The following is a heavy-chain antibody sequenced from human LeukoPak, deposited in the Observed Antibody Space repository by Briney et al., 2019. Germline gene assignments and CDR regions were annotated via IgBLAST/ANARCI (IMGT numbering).Heavy chain of an antibody. V-gene: IGHV1-46*01. CDR3: ARDPHSGSSYNWFDP. J-gene: IGHJ5*02. D-gene: IGHD1-26*01. Sequence: ASVKVSCKASGYTFTGYYMHWVRQAPGQGLEWMGIINPSGGSTSYAQKFQGRVTMTRDTSTSTVYMELSSLRSEDTAVYYCARDPHSGSSYNWFDPWGQGTLVTVSS. CDR1: GYTFTGYY. CDR2: INPSGGST.